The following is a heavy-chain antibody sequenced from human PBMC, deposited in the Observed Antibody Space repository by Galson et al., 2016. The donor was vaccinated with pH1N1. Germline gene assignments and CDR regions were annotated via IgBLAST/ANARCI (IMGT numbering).Heavy chain of an antibody. Sequence: SVKVSCKASGYTFTSSAMHWVRQAPGQSPQWMGWIHAGNGNTKYSQKFQGRVTITRDTSASTAYMERASLISEDTAVYYCARGGTTIAVLWFDPWGQGTLVTVSS. CDR3: ARGGTTIAVLWFDP. D-gene: IGHD6-19*01. J-gene: IGHJ5*02. CDR1: GYTFTSSA. V-gene: IGHV1-3*01. CDR2: IHAGNGNT.